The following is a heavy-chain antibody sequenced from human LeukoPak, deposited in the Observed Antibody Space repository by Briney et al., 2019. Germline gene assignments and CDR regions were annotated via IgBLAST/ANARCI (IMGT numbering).Heavy chain of an antibody. CDR2: IFYRGTS. CDR1: GGSISSSSYY. CDR3: ARQSSSGENYFDF. J-gene: IGHJ4*02. V-gene: IGHV4-39*01. Sequence: SETLSLTCFVSGGSISSSSYYWGWIRQPPGKGLEWIGSIFYRGTSYYNPSLKSRVTISVDTSKNQFSQNLNSVTAADTAVYYCARQSSSGENYFDFWGQGTLVTVSS. D-gene: IGHD6-19*01.